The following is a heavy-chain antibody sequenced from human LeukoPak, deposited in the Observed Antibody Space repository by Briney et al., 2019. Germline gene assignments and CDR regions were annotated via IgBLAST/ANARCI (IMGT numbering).Heavy chain of an antibody. Sequence: SETLSLTCTVSGGSISSYYWSWIRQPPGKGLEWIGYIYYSGSTNYNPSLKSRVTISVDTSKNQFSLKLSSVTAADTAVYYCARDQYYYDSTKEYNWFDPWGQGTLVTVSS. J-gene: IGHJ5*02. D-gene: IGHD3-22*01. CDR3: ARDQYYYDSTKEYNWFDP. CDR1: GGSISSYY. CDR2: IYYSGST. V-gene: IGHV4-59*01.